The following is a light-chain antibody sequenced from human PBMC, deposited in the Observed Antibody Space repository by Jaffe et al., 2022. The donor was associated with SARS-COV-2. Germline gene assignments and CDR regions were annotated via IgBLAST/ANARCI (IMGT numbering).Light chain of an antibody. J-gene: IGKJ2*01. CDR2: AAS. V-gene: IGKV1-12*01. CDR1: QGVSSSC. CDR3: QQSDSFPYT. Sequence: DIQMTQSPSSVSASVGDRVTITCRASQGVSSSCLAWYQQKPGKAPKLLIYAASSLQSGVPSRFSGSGSGTDFTLTISSLQPEDFATYYCQQSDSFPYTFGQGTKLEIK.